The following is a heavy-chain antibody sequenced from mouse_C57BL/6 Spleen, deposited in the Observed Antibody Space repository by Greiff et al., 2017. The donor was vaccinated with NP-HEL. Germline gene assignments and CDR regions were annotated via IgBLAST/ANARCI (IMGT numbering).Heavy chain of an antibody. CDR3: ARGEGNYVDYYAMDY. CDR1: GYTFTSYW. V-gene: IGHV1-52*01. CDR2: IDPSDSET. Sequence: VQLQQSGAELVRPGSSVKLSCKASGYTFTSYWMHWVKQRPIQGLEWIGNIDPSDSETHYNQKFKDKATLTVDKSSSTAYMQLSSLTSEESAVYYCARGEGNYVDYYAMDYWGQGTSVTVSS. D-gene: IGHD2-1*01. J-gene: IGHJ4*01.